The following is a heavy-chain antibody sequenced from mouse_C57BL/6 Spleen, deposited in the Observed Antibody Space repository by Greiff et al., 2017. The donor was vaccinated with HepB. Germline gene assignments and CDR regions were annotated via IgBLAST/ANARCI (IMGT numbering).Heavy chain of an antibody. Sequence: VQLQQSGAELAKPGASVKLSCKASGYTFTSYWMHWVKQRPGQGLEWIGYINPSSGYTKYNQKFKDKATSTADKSSSTAYMQLSSLTYEDSAVYYCAGSSSAWFAYWGQGTLVTVSA. J-gene: IGHJ3*01. D-gene: IGHD1-1*01. V-gene: IGHV1-7*01. CDR2: INPSSGYT. CDR3: AGSSSAWFAY. CDR1: GYTFTSYW.